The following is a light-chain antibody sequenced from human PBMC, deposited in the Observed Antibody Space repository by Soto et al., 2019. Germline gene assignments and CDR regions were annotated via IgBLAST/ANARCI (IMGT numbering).Light chain of an antibody. CDR3: QQRSNWIT. Sequence: IVMTQSPATLSVSPGERATLSCRASQSVGRSLAWYQQKPGQAPRLLMYGTSARATGSPARFSGSGSGTDFTLTISSLEPEDFAVYYCQQRSNWITFGQGTRLE. V-gene: IGKV3-15*01. CDR1: QSVGRS. CDR2: GTS. J-gene: IGKJ5*01.